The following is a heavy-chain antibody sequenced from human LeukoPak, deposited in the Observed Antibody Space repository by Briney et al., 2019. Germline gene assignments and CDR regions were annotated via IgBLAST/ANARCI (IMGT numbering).Heavy chain of an antibody. CDR3: ASVEWFGDLTFEG. D-gene: IGHD3-10*01. Sequence: GGSLRLSCAASGFTFSFYAMSWVCQAPGKGLEWVSAISSSGDSTYYTDSARGRFTISRDNSNNTLFLQMNSLRADDTAVYYCASVEWFGDLTFEGWGRGTLVTVSS. CDR1: GFTFSFYA. V-gene: IGHV3-23*01. CDR2: ISSSGDST. J-gene: IGHJ4*02.